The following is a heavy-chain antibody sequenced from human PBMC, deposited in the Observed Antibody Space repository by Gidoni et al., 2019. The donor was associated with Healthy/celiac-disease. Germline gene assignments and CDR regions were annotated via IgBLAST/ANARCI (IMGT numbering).Heavy chain of an antibody. V-gene: IGHV4-34*01. CDR3: ARGYYGIYGMDV. Sequence: QVQLQQWGAGLLKPSETLSLTCAVYGGSFSGYYWSWIRQPPGKGLEWIGEIKHSGSTNYNPSLKSRVTISVDTSKNQFALKLSSVTAADTAVYYCARGYYGIYGMDVWGQGTTVTVSS. J-gene: IGHJ6*02. D-gene: IGHD3-10*01. CDR2: IKHSGST. CDR1: GGSFSGYY.